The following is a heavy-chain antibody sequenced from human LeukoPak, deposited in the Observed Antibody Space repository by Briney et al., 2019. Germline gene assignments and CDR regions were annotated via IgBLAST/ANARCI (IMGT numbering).Heavy chain of an antibody. CDR1: GFTFSSYA. J-gene: IGHJ3*02. CDR2: ISGRSSSR. Sequence: GGSLRLSCVGTGFTFSSYAMTWVRQTPEKGLEWVSAISGRSSSRYFADSVRGRFTISRDNPNNTLHLQMSSLRAEDTAVYFCARASPMIRGPPPIDAFDIWGRGTLVTVSS. CDR3: ARASPMIRGPPPIDAFDI. V-gene: IGHV3-23*01. D-gene: IGHD3-10*01.